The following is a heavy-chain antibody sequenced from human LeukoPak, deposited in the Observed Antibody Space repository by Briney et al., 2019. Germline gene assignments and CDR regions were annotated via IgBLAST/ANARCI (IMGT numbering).Heavy chain of an antibody. CDR2: IGSSSSTI. D-gene: IGHD3-22*01. V-gene: IGHV3-48*01. CDR3: ARGNYYDSSGYGKY. Sequence: GGSLRLSCAASGFTFSSYSMNWVRQAPGKGLEWVSYIGSSSSTIYYADSVKGRFTISRDNAKNSLYLQMNSLRAEDTAVYYCARGNYYDSSGYGKYWGQGTLVTVSS. J-gene: IGHJ4*02. CDR1: GFTFSSYS.